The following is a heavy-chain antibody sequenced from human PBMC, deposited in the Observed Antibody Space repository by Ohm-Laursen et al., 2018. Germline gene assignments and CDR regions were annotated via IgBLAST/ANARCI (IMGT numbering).Heavy chain of an antibody. CDR3: ANFIPQLLNY. Sequence: GSLRLSCSASGFIFSSYAMSWVRQAPGKGLEWVSAISGSGGSTYYADSVKGRFTISRDNSKNTLYLQMNSLRAEDTAVYYCANFIPQLLNYWGQGTPVTVSS. CDR2: ISGSGGST. J-gene: IGHJ4*02. V-gene: IGHV3-23*01. D-gene: IGHD2-2*01. CDR1: GFIFSSYA.